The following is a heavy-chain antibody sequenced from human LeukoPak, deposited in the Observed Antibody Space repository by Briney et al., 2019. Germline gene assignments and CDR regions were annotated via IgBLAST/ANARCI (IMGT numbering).Heavy chain of an antibody. D-gene: IGHD6-25*01. Sequence: SGTLSLTCAVSGGSISSSNWWSWVRQPPGKGLEWIGEIYHSGTTNYNPSLKSRVTISVDKSKNQFSLNVSSVTAADTAVYYCARVGSGYAFDIWGQGTMVTVSS. CDR3: ARVGSGYAFDI. V-gene: IGHV4-4*02. J-gene: IGHJ3*02. CDR2: IYHSGTT. CDR1: GGSISSSNW.